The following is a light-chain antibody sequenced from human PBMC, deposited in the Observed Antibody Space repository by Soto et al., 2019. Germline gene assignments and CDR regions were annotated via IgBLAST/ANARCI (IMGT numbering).Light chain of an antibody. Sequence: DIQMTQSPSSLSASVGDRVTITCRASQRISNFLNWYQQKPGKAPKLLIYAASSLQSGVPSTFSGSGSGTEFTLTISRLQPEDFATYYCHQPYSTPRTFDERTKVDIK. V-gene: IGKV1-39*01. CDR2: AAS. CDR1: QRISNF. J-gene: IGKJ1*01. CDR3: HQPYSTPRT.